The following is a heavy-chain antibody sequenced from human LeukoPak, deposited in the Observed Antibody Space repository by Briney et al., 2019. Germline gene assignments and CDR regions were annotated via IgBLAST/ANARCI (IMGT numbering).Heavy chain of an antibody. Sequence: GRSLRLSCAASGFTFSSYAMHWVRQAPGKGLEWVAVISYDGNNKWYADSVKGRFTMSRDNSKNTLSLQMNSLRAEDTAVYYCARGNNHYYNENTGDFDYWGQGTLVTVSS. D-gene: IGHD3-10*01. J-gene: IGHJ4*02. CDR1: GFTFSSYA. CDR2: ISYDGNNK. V-gene: IGHV3-30*04. CDR3: ARGNNHYYNENTGDFDY.